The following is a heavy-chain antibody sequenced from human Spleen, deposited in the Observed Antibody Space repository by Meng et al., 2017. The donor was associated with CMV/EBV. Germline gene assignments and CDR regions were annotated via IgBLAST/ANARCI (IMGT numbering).Heavy chain of an antibody. J-gene: IGHJ3*02. V-gene: IGHV3-7*01. CDR3: AREIYPYAHAFDI. CDR2: IKQDGSDK. CDR1: KFTFDIYW. D-gene: IGHD2-2*01. Sequence: GESLKISCAASKFTFDIYWMSWVRQAPGKGLEWVANIKQDGSDKYYVDSVKGRFTISRDNARNSLYLQMNSLRAEDTAVYYCAREIYPYAHAFDIWGQGTMVTVSS.